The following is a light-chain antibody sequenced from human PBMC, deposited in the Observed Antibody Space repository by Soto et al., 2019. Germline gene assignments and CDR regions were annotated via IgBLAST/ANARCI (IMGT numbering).Light chain of an antibody. Sequence: QSVLTQPPSASGTPGQRVTISCSGSSSNIGSNVVDWYQHLPGTAPKLLIYNDNVRPSGVPDRFSGSKSGTSASLAVSGLQSEDEADYYCAAWDASLNALVFGGGTKLTVL. V-gene: IGLV1-44*01. CDR2: NDN. J-gene: IGLJ3*02. CDR1: SSNIGSNV. CDR3: AAWDASLNALV.